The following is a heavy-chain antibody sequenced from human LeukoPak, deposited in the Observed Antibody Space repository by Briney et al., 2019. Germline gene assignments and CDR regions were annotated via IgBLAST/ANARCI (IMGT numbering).Heavy chain of an antibody. CDR1: GGSISSSNW. D-gene: IGHD1-26*01. CDR2: IYHSGST. CDR3: ARGLSPRSQSGSYWGGNDAFDI. J-gene: IGHJ3*02. V-gene: IGHV4-4*02. Sequence: SETLSLTCAVSGGSISSSNWWSWVRQPPGKGLEWIGEIYHSGSTNYNPSLKSRVTISVDKSKNQFSLKLSSVTAADTAVYYCARGLSPRSQSGSYWGGNDAFDIWGQGTMVTVSS.